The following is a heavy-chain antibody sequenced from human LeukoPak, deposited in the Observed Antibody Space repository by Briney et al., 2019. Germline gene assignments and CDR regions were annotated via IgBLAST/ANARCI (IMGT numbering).Heavy chain of an antibody. Sequence: QPGGSLRLSCAASGFDFSSNWMHWVRHAPGQGLVWVSRIKGDGISTNYADSVKGRFTISRDIAKNTLHLQMNSLRAEDTGVYYCAKDHYWSIDYWGRGTLVTVSS. CDR3: AKDHYWSIDY. D-gene: IGHD3-3*01. CDR1: GFDFSSNW. J-gene: IGHJ4*02. CDR2: IKGDGIST. V-gene: IGHV3-74*01.